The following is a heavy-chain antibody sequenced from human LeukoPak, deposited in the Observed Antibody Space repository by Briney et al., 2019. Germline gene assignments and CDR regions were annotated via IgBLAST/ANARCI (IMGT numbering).Heavy chain of an antibody. J-gene: IGHJ4*02. Sequence: GESLKISCKGSGYSFTSYWIGWVRQMPGKGLEWMGIIYPGDSDTRYSPSFQGQVTISADKSISTVYLQWSSLKASDTAMYYCATAHGCNRWYFDHWGQGTLVTVSS. CDR1: GYSFTSYW. V-gene: IGHV5-51*01. CDR3: ATAHGCNRWYFDH. CDR2: IYPGDSDT. D-gene: IGHD5-24*01.